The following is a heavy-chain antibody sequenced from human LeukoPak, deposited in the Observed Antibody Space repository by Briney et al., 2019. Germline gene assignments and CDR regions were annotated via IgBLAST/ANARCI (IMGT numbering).Heavy chain of an antibody. D-gene: IGHD1-1*01. CDR1: GFTFSSYA. J-gene: IGHJ4*02. CDR3: AKDLPGPYFDY. Sequence: PGGSLRLSCAVSGFTFSSYAMHWVRQAPGKGLEWVAAISHDGSGKFYADSVKGRFTISRDNSKNTLYLQMNSLGPEDTAVYYCAKDLPGPYFDYWGQGTLVTVSS. CDR2: ISHDGSGK. V-gene: IGHV3-30*18.